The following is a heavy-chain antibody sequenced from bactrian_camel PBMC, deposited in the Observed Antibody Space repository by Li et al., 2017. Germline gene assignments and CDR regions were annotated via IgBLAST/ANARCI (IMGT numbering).Heavy chain of an antibody. CDR3: AAVCSSRGGPWYQPIKYNY. CDR1: GDTVSSRC. CDR2: IYRGGGGNV. D-gene: IGHD2*01. V-gene: IGHV3S40*01. Sequence: QLVESGGGSVQAGGSLRLSCIVSGDTVSSRCVGWFRQAPGKEREGVAAIYRGGGGNVYYADSVKDRFTISQDNAKNTVYPQMNSLKPEDTAMYYCAAVCSSRGGPWYQPIKYNYWGQGTQVTVS. J-gene: IGHJ4*01.